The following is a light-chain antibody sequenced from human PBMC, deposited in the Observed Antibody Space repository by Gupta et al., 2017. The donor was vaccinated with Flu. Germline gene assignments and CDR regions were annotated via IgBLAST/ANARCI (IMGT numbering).Light chain of an antibody. Sequence: GTLSLSPGDTATPSCRASQRLSDTYLAWYHQKPGQAPRLLIYAASNRATDIPDRFSGSGSGTDFSLTISRLGPEDFGVYYCQQDDRSPLTFGGGTTVE. CDR1: QRLSDTY. V-gene: IGKV3-20*01. J-gene: IGKJ4*01. CDR3: QQDDRSPLT. CDR2: AAS.